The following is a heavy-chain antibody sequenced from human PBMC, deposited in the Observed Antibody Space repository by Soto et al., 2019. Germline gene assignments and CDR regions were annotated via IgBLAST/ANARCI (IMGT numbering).Heavy chain of an antibody. CDR3: ARINSGYALGFYYYYGMDV. Sequence: QVQLVQSGAEVKKPGSSVKVSCKASGGTFSSYAISWVRQAPGQGLEWMGGIIPIFGTANYAQKFQGRVTITADESTSTAYMELSSLRSEDTAVYYCARINSGYALGFYYYYGMDVWGQGTTVTVSS. V-gene: IGHV1-69*01. J-gene: IGHJ6*02. CDR1: GGTFSSYA. CDR2: IIPIFGTA. D-gene: IGHD5-12*01.